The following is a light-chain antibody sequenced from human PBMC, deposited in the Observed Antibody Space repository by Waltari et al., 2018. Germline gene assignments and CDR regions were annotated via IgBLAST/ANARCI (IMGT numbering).Light chain of an antibody. CDR1: QGISSY. CDR3: QQLYSYPFT. CDR2: AAS. Sequence: IQLTPSPSFLSASVGASFTITCRASQGISSYLAWYQQKPGKAPKLLIYAASTLQAGVPSRFSGSGSGTEFTLTISSLPPEDFATYYCQQLYSYPFTFGPGTKVDIK. V-gene: IGKV1-9*01. J-gene: IGKJ3*01.